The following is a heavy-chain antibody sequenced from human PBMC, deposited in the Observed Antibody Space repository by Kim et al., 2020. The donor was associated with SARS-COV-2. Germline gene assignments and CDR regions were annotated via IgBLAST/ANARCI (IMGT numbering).Heavy chain of an antibody. J-gene: IGHJ6*02. CDR1: GFTFGDYA. CDR3: AKDTDYGDYYYYGMDV. D-gene: IGHD4-17*01. V-gene: IGHV3-9*01. Sequence: GGSLRLSCAASGFTFGDYAMHWVRQAPGKGLEWVSGISWNSGSIGYADSVKGRFTISRDNAKNSLYLQMNSLRAEDTALYYCAKDTDYGDYYYYGMDVWGQGTTVTVSS. CDR2: ISWNSGSI.